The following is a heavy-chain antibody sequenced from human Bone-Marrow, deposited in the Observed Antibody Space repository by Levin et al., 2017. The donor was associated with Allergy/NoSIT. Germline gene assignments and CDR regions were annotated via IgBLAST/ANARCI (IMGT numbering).Heavy chain of an antibody. CDR2: ISTSNGNT. CDR1: GYTFTNYG. J-gene: IGHJ4*02. CDR3: ARDDYGDYRPFDY. Sequence: ASVKVSCKTSGYTFTNYGMSWVRQAPGQGLQWVGWISTSNGNTQYAKNFQGRVTLTIDTSTNTVFMEARRLKSDDTAVYYCARDDYGDYRPFDYWGQGTLVTVSS. D-gene: IGHD4-17*01. V-gene: IGHV1-18*01.